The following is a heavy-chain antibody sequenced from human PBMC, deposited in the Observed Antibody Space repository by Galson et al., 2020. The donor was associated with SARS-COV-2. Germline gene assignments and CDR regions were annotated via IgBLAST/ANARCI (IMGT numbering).Heavy chain of an antibody. V-gene: IGHV4-34*01. CDR2: IYHDGSA. CDR3: ATSNSGSQSYGMDV. Sequence: TCAVYGGSFSGYYYNWIRQPPGKGLEWIGDIYHDGSANYDPALKSRVTISVDRSKNQLSLKLTSVTAADTAVYYCATSNSGSQSYGMDVWGQGITVTVSS. CDR1: GGSFSGYY. J-gene: IGHJ6*02. D-gene: IGHD6-19*01.